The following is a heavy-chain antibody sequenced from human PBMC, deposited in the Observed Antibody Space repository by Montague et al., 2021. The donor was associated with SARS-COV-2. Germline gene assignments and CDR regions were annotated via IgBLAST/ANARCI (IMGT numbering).Heavy chain of an antibody. D-gene: IGHD5-12*01. CDR3: ARTVLYSGYDYSWFDP. Sequence: TLSLTCTVSGGPISSGGYCWNWLRQYPGKGLEWIGYIYNSGTTSYSPSLRSRATISIDTSKNLFSLKLTSVTAADTAVYYCARTVLYSGYDYSWFDPWGQGTPVTVSS. J-gene: IGHJ5*02. CDR2: IYNSGTT. CDR1: GGPISSGGYC. V-gene: IGHV4-31*03.